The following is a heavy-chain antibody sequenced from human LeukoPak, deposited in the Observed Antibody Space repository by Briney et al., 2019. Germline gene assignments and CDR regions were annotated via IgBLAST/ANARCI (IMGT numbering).Heavy chain of an antibody. CDR1: GGSISSYY. J-gene: IGHJ3*02. V-gene: IGHV4-59*12. Sequence: PSETLSLTCTVSGGSISSYYWSWIRQPPGKGLEWIGYIYYSGSTNYNPSLKSRVTISVDTSKNQFSLKLSSVTAADTAVYYCARAYYDSSGYYPPWFAFDIWGQGTMVTVSS. CDR3: ARAYYDSSGYYPPWFAFDI. D-gene: IGHD3-22*01. CDR2: IYYSGST.